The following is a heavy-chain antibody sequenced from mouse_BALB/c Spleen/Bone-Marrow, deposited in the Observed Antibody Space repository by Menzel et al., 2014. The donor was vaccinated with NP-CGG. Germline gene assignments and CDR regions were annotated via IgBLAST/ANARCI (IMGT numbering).Heavy chain of an antibody. CDR3: ARGGGYDYGHYYAMDY. CDR1: GFTFSSYA. Sequence: EVHLVESGGGLVKPGGSLKLSCAASGFTFSSYAMSWVRQTPEKRLEWVASISSGGSTYYLDSVKGRFTIPRDNARNILYLQMSSLRSEDTAMYYCARGGGYDYGHYYAMDYWGQGTSVTVSS. D-gene: IGHD2-4*01. V-gene: IGHV5-6-5*01. J-gene: IGHJ4*01. CDR2: ISSGGST.